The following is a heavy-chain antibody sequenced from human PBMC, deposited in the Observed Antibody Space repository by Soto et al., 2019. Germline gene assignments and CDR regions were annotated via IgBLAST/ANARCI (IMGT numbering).Heavy chain of an antibody. J-gene: IGHJ4*02. Sequence: QPGGSLRLSCAASGFTFSTYWMSWVRQAPGKGLEWVANINQDGSERYYVDSVKGRFTISRDIVKNSLYLRMSSLRAEDTAVYYCARDRLGPTTASFYWGQGTLVTVSS. CDR3: ARDRLGPTTASFY. CDR1: GFTFSTYW. V-gene: IGHV3-7*03. CDR2: INQDGSER. D-gene: IGHD1-26*01.